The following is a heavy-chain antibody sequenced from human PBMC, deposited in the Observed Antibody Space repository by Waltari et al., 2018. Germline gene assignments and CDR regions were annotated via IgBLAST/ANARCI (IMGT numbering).Heavy chain of an antibody. V-gene: IGHV3-33*06. Sequence: QVQLVESGGGVVQPGRSLRVSCAAAGFTFSSCCMPWVGQAPGQGLEWVAVIWYDGRNKYYADSVKGRFTISRDNSKNTLYLQMNSLRAEDTAVYYCAKELATGKGNYYYYMDVWGKGTTVTVSS. CDR3: AKELATGKGNYYYYMDV. CDR1: GFTFSSCC. CDR2: IWYDGRNK. J-gene: IGHJ6*03. D-gene: IGHD1-1*01.